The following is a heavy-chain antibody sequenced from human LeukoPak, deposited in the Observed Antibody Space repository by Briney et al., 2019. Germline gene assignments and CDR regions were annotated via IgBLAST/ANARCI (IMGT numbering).Heavy chain of an antibody. J-gene: IGHJ6*03. CDR2: MNPNSGNT. CDR1: GYTFTSYD. V-gene: IGHV1-8*01. CDR3: ARALSWTTNSYYYMDV. D-gene: IGHD3/OR15-3a*01. Sequence: GASVKVSFKASGYTFTSYDINWVRPATGQGLEWMGWMNPNSGNTGYAQKFQGRVTMTKNTSITTAYMELSSLRSEDTAVYYCARALSWTTNSYYYMDVWGKGTTVTVSS.